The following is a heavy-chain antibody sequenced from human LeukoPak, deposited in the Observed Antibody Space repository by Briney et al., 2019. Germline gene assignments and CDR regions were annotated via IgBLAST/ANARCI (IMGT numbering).Heavy chain of an antibody. Sequence: PGGSLRLSCAASGFTFSSYGMHLVRQAPGKGLEWVAFIRYDGSNKYYADSVKGRFTISRDNSKNTLYLQMNSLRAEDTAVYYCAKDTLGYCSSTSCYSLGEYNWFDPWGQGTLVTVSS. CDR2: IRYDGSNK. D-gene: IGHD2-2*01. V-gene: IGHV3-30*02. CDR1: GFTFSSYG. J-gene: IGHJ5*02. CDR3: AKDTLGYCSSTSCYSLGEYNWFDP.